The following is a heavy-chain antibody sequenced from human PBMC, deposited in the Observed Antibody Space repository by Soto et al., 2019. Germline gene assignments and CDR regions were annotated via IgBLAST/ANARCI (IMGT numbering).Heavy chain of an antibody. D-gene: IGHD3-10*01. Sequence: SGSDWCWIRKTPEKGLEWIGEINHSGSTKYNPSLKSRVTISVDTSKNQISLKLSSVTAADTAVFYCARGASGFRKRALDSWGQGILVTVFS. CDR2: INHSGST. V-gene: IGHV4-34*01. CDR3: ARGASGFRKRALDS. J-gene: IGHJ4*02. CDR1: SGSD.